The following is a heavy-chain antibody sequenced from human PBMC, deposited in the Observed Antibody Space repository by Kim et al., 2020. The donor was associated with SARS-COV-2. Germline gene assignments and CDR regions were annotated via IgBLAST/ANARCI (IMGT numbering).Heavy chain of an antibody. CDR3: ARETGRGLWFGELSRNYYYYYGMDV. CDR2: IIPIFGTA. V-gene: IGHV1-69*13. CDR1: GGTFSSYA. J-gene: IGHJ6*02. D-gene: IGHD3-10*01. Sequence: SVKVSCKASGGTFSSYAISWVRQAPGQGLEWMGGIIPIFGTANYAQKFQGRVTITADESTSTAYMELSSLRSEDTAVYYCARETGRGLWFGELSRNYYYYYGMDVWGQGTTVTVSS.